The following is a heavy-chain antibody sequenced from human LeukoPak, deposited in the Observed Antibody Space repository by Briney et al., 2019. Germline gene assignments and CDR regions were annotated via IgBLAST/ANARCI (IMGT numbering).Heavy chain of an antibody. J-gene: IGHJ6*02. CDR3: ARCGTPNNYHYYGMDV. CDR1: GFTFSDYY. V-gene: IGHV3-11*03. D-gene: IGHD1-26*01. CDR2: ISISGTYT. Sequence: PGRSLRLSCAASGFTFSDYYMSWIRQAPGKGLEWVSYISISGTYTNYADSVKGRFTISRDNAKNSLYLQMNSLRAEDTAVYYCARCGTPNNYHYYGMDVWGQGTTVTVSS.